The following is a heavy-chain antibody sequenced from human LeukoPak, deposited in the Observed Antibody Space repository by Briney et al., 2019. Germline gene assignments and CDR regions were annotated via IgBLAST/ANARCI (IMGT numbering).Heavy chain of an antibody. Sequence: PGGSLRLSCAASGFTFSSYSMNWVRQAPGRWLEWVSYISSSSSTIYYADSVKGRFTISRDNAKNSLYLQMNSLRAEDTAVYYCARALNYYDSSGYYYSLDYWGQGTLVTVSS. CDR2: ISSSSSTI. CDR1: GFTFSSYS. CDR3: ARALNYYDSSGYYYSLDY. J-gene: IGHJ4*02. D-gene: IGHD3-22*01. V-gene: IGHV3-48*01.